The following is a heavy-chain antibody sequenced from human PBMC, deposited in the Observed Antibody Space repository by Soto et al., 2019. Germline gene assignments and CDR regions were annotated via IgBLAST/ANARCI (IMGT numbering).Heavy chain of an antibody. CDR2: ISYDGSNK. D-gene: IGHD3-3*01. CDR1: GFTFSSYA. Sequence: QVQLVESGGGVVQPGRSLRLSCAASGFTFSSYAMHWVRQAPGKGLEWVAVISYDGSNKYYADSVKGRFTISRDNSKNTLYLQMNSLRAEDTAVYYCATDYDFWSGYRQPFDYWGQGTLVTVSS. V-gene: IGHV3-30-3*01. CDR3: ATDYDFWSGYRQPFDY. J-gene: IGHJ4*02.